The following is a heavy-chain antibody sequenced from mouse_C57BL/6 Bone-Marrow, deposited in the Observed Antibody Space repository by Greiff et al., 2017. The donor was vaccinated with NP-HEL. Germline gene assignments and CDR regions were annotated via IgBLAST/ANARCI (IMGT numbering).Heavy chain of an antibody. J-gene: IGHJ2*01. CDR2: IHPNSGST. Sequence: QVQLQQPGAELVKPGASVKLSCKASGYTFTSYWMHWVKQRPGQGLEWIGMIHPNSGSTNYNEKFKSKATLTVDKSSSTAYMQLSSLTSEDSAVYYYGPIYYYAYFDYWGQGTTLTVSS. D-gene: IGHD1-1*01. CDR3: GPIYYYAYFDY. V-gene: IGHV1-64*01. CDR1: GYTFTSYW.